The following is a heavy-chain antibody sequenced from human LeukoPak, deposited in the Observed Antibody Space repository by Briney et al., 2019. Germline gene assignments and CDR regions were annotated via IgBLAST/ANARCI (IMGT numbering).Heavy chain of an antibody. Sequence: GGSLKLSCEASGFNFRNYAMRWVRQSPDKGLEWISMIRSNGDTTHYSDHVRARFSISRDNSKNTLYLQMNSLRAEDTAVYYCAKSGYNRFDYWGQGTLVTVSS. CDR2: IRSNGDTT. CDR1: GFNFRNYA. D-gene: IGHD5-24*01. J-gene: IGHJ4*02. CDR3: AKSGYNRFDY. V-gene: IGHV3-23*01.